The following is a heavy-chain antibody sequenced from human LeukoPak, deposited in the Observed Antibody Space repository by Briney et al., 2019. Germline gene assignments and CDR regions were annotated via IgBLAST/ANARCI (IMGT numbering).Heavy chain of an antibody. CDR2: ISSSGGST. CDR1: RFTFSSYG. Sequence: GGSLRLSCAASRFTFSSYGMSWVRQAPGKGLEWVSGISSSGGSTYYADSVKGRFTISRDTAKNSLYLQMNSLRAEDTALYYCARLSGPGSGWTTLDYWGQGTLVTVSS. V-gene: IGHV3-23*01. D-gene: IGHD6-19*01. CDR3: ARLSGPGSGWTTLDY. J-gene: IGHJ4*02.